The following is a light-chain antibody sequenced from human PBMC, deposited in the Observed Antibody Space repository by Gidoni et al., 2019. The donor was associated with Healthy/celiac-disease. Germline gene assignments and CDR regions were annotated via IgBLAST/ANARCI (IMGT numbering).Light chain of an antibody. V-gene: IGLV3-10*01. Sequence: SYALPQPPPVSVSPGQTARIPCSGDALPKKYAYWYQQKSGQAPVLVIYEDSKRPSGIPERFSGSSSGTMATLTISGAQVEDEADYYCYSTDSSGNHRGVFGTGTKVTVL. J-gene: IGLJ1*01. CDR3: YSTDSSGNHRGV. CDR2: EDS. CDR1: ALPKKY.